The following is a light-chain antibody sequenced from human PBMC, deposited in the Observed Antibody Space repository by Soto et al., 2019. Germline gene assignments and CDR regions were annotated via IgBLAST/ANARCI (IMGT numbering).Light chain of an antibody. Sequence: QSALTQPRSVSGSPGQSITISCTGTSSDVGGYNFVCWYQQHPGKAPKLMIYDVSRRPSGVPDRFSASKSGNTASLTVSGLQAEDEADYYCSSYAGTSVVFGGGTQLTVL. CDR2: DVS. CDR3: SSYAGTSVV. CDR1: SSDVGGYNF. J-gene: IGLJ2*01. V-gene: IGLV2-11*01.